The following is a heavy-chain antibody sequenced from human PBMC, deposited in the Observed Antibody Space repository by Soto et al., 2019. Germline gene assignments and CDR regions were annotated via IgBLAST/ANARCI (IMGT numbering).Heavy chain of an antibody. CDR1: GFTFSSYG. J-gene: IGHJ3*02. Sequence: QVQLVESGGGVVQPGRSLRLSCAASGFTFSSYGMHWVRQAPGKGLEWVAVIWYDGSNKYYADFVKGRFTISRENSKNKLNLQMNGRRAEDTAVYYCARARQQLGDRDIWGQGTMGTVSS. D-gene: IGHD6-13*01. V-gene: IGHV3-33*01. CDR3: ARARQQLGDRDI. CDR2: IWYDGSNK.